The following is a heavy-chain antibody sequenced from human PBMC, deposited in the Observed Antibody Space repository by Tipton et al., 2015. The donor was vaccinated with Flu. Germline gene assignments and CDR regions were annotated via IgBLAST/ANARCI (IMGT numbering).Heavy chain of an antibody. Sequence: SLRLSCAASGFSFSDYWMHWVRQAPGKGLEWVANINQDGSVNYYVDSVKGRFTISRDNAKNSLYLEMNNLRAEDTAVYYCARRYFDLWGRGTLVTVSS. J-gene: IGHJ2*01. CDR2: INQDGSVN. CDR1: GFSFSDYW. CDR3: ARRYFDL. V-gene: IGHV3-7*01.